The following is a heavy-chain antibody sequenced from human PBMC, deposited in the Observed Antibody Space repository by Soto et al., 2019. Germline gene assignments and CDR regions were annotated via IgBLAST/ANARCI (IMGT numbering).Heavy chain of an antibody. Sequence: ASVKVSCKVSGYTLTELSMHWVRQAPGKGLEWMGGFDPEDGETIYAQKFQGRVTMTEETSTDTAYMELSSLRSEDTAVYYCATGITGTTRFSYYYYGMDVWGQGTTVTVSS. CDR3: ATGITGTTRFSYYYYGMDV. CDR1: GYTLTELS. D-gene: IGHD1-7*01. V-gene: IGHV1-24*01. J-gene: IGHJ6*02. CDR2: FDPEDGET.